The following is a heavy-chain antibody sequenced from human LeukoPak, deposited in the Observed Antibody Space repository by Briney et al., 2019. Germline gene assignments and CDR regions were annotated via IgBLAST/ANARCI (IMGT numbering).Heavy chain of an antibody. V-gene: IGHV4-61*02. CDR3: ARTWPYSGSYYFDY. Sequence: PSQALSLTCTVSNGSISSDTYFWSWIRQPAGKGLEWIGRMSSSGISTYSPSLKSRVTISVDTSKNQFSLKLSSVTAADTAVYYCARTWPYSGSYYFDYWGQGTLVTVSS. J-gene: IGHJ4*02. D-gene: IGHD1-26*01. CDR1: NGSISSDTYF. CDR2: MSSSGIS.